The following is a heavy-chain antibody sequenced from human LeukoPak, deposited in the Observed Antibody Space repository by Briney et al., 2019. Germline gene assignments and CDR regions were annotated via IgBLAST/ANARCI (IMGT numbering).Heavy chain of an antibody. J-gene: IGHJ4*02. CDR2: IYSGGST. CDR1: GFTVSSNY. CDR3: ARARGYSYGAFDY. Sequence: GGSLRLSCAASGFTVSSNYMSWVRQAPGKGLEWVSVIYSGGSTYYADSVKGRFTISRDNSKNTLYLQMNSRRAEDTAVYYCARARGYSYGAFDYWGQGTLVTVSS. V-gene: IGHV3-66*02. D-gene: IGHD5-18*01.